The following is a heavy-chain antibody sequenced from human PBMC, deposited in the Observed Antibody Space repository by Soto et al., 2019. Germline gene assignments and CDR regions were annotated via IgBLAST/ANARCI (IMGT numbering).Heavy chain of an antibody. D-gene: IGHD3-3*01. CDR2: IKQDGSEK. CDR3: ARGYDFWSGYPVDY. CDR1: GFTFSSYW. V-gene: IGHV3-7*03. Sequence: EVQLVESGGGLVQPGGSLRLSCAASGFTFSSYWMSWVRQAPGKGLEWVANIKQDGSEKYYVDSVKGRFTISRDNAKNSLYLQMNSLRAEDTAVYYCARGYDFWSGYPVDYWGQGTLVTVSS. J-gene: IGHJ4*02.